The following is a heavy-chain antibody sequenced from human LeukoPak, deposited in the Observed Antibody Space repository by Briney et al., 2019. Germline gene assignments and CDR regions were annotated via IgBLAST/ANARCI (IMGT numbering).Heavy chain of an antibody. CDR3: ARRVPTGTKD. CDR1: GFTFSSYE. Sequence: GGSLRLSCAASGFTFSSYEMNWVRQAPGKGLEWVSYISTSGTTIYYADSVKGRFTISRDNAKSSLYLHMNSLRAEGTAFYYCARRVPTGTKDWGQGTLVTVSS. CDR2: ISTSGTTI. D-gene: IGHD1-1*01. J-gene: IGHJ4*02. V-gene: IGHV3-48*03.